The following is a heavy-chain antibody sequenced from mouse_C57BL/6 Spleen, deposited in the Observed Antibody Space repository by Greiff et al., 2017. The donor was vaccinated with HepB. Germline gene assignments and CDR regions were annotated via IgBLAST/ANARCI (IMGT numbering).Heavy chain of an antibody. CDR1: GYAFSSSW. CDR2: IYPGDGDT. CDR3: ARGDSAGYGY. J-gene: IGHJ3*01. D-gene: IGHD3-2*02. V-gene: IGHV1-82*01. Sequence: VKLQESGPELVKPGASVKLSCKASGYAFSSSWMNWVKQRPGKGLAWIGRIYPGDGDTNYNGKFKGKATLTADKYSSTAYMQLSSLTSEDSAVYFGARGDSAGYGYWGQGTLVTVSA.